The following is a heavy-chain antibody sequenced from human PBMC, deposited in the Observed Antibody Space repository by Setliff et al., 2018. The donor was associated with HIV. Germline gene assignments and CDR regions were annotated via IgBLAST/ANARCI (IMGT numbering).Heavy chain of an antibody. CDR3: AMTTEDLAGAAIPY. V-gene: IGHV4-4*08. CDR2: IYTSGST. D-gene: IGHD2-21*02. CDR1: GDSISSYS. J-gene: IGHJ4*02. Sequence: SETLSLTCTVSGDSISSYSWSWIRQPPGKGLEWIGYIYTSGSTNYNPSLKSRVTISVDTSKNQFYLKLNSVTAADAAVYYCAMTTEDLAGAAIPYWGQGTLVTVSS.